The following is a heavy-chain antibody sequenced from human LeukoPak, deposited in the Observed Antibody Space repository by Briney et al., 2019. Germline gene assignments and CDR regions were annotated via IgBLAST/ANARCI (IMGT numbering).Heavy chain of an antibody. CDR2: IYSGGST. D-gene: IGHD1-26*01. V-gene: IGHV3-53*01. J-gene: IGHJ4*02. CDR3: ASGGSYYPR. Sequence: LGGSLSLSCAASGFTVTSTYMSWVRQAPGKGLEWVSVIYSGGSTYYADSVKGRFTISRDKSKNTLYLQMDSLRAEDTAVYYCASGGSYYPRWGQGTLVTVSS. CDR1: GFTVTSTY.